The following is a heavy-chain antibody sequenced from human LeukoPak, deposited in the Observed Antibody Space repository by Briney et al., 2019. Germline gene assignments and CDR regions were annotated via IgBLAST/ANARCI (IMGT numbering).Heavy chain of an antibody. D-gene: IGHD3-16*01. CDR3: ARFFFRFGDSIGYEFGY. CDR1: GFTFSSYG. V-gene: IGHV3-30*19. CDR2: ISYDGYDK. J-gene: IGHJ4*02. Sequence: GGSLRLSCAASGFTFSSYGMHWVRQAPGKGLEWVTLISYDGYDKSYADSVRGRFTISRDNSRNTLYLQMDSLRSEDTAVYYCARFFFRFGDSIGYEFGYGGQEPLVPVSS.